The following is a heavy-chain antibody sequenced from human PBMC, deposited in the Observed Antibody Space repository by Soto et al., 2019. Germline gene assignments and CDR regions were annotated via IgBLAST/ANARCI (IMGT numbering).Heavy chain of an antibody. D-gene: IGHD1-1*01. CDR1: GQSFSGHS. Sequence: QVQLQQWGAGLVKPSETLSLSCAVYGQSFSGHSWAWIRQPPGKGLEWIGEISESGSTYYNPSLQSRVTISTYTSKNQCSLKRNSVTAADTAAYFCARGSGIVALPGELEDVNYDFWGQGTLVNVAS. CDR3: ARGSGIVALPGELEDVNYDF. V-gene: IGHV4-34*01. CDR2: ISESGST. J-gene: IGHJ4*02.